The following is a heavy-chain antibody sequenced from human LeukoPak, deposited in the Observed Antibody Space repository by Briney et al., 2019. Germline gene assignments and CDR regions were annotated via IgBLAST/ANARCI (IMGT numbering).Heavy chain of an antibody. J-gene: IGHJ4*02. CDR3: ARSKSPRLAVFDY. Sequence: SETLSLTCAVYGGSFSGYYWTWIRQPPGKGLEWIGEINHSGSTNYNPSLKSRVTISVDTSKNQFSLKLTSVTAADTAVYYCARSKSPRLAVFDYWGQGTLVTVSS. V-gene: IGHV4-34*01. D-gene: IGHD6-25*01. CDR2: INHSGST. CDR1: GGSFSGYY.